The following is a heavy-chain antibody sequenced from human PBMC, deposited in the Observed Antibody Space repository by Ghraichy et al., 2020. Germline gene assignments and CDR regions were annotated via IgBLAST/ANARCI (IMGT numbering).Heavy chain of an antibody. V-gene: IGHV4-39*01. CDR3: ARHIGNRYGFDV. CDR1: GGSIISNNYY. D-gene: IGHD4-23*01. CDR2: VSSSGRT. Sequence: SQTFSLTCTVSGGSIISNNYYWVWIRQPPGQGLECMGGVSSSGRTYYKPSLESRVTISVDTSKDQFSLKLNSVTAADTAVYYCARHIGNRYGFDVWGQGTMVTVSS. J-gene: IGHJ3*01.